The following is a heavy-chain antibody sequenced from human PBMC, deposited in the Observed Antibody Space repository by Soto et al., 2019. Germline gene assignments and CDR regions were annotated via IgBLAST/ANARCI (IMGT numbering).Heavy chain of an antibody. V-gene: IGHV3-48*03. CDR3: ARDPAIYSGKFDYGLDV. Sequence: SLRLSCAVSGFTFSSYEMNWVRQAPGKGLEWVSYTGTSGKTIYYADSVRGRFTISRDNAKNSLYLQMNSLRAEDTAVYFCARDPAIYSGKFDYGLDVWGRGTTVTVSS. D-gene: IGHD4-4*01. CDR2: TGTSGKTI. CDR1: GFTFSSYE. J-gene: IGHJ6*02.